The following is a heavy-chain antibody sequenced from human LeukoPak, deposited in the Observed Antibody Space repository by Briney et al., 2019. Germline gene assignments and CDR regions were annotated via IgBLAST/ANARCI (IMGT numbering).Heavy chain of an antibody. CDR3: AREESREMALDY. D-gene: IGHD5-24*01. CDR1: GLDFSDSG. Sequence: GGSLRLSCVASGLDFSDSGMLWVRQAPGKGLEWVAVISYDGSNKDYADSVKGRFTISRDNSKNTLYLQMNSLRAEDTAVYYRAREESREMALDYWGQGTLVTVSS. V-gene: IGHV3-30*19. CDR2: ISYDGSNK. J-gene: IGHJ4*02.